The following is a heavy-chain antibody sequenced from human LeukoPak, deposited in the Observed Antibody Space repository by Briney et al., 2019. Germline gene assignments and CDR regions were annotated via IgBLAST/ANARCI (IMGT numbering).Heavy chain of an antibody. CDR1: GFTFCSYW. Sequence: GGSLRLSCAASGFTFCSYWMSWVRQAPGKGLEWVANIKQDGSEKYYVDSVKGRFTISRDNAKNSLYLQMNSLRAEDTAVYYCAREGDNDILTGYSPEYFQHWGQGTLVTVSS. D-gene: IGHD3-9*01. V-gene: IGHV3-7*03. CDR2: IKQDGSEK. J-gene: IGHJ1*01. CDR3: AREGDNDILTGYSPEYFQH.